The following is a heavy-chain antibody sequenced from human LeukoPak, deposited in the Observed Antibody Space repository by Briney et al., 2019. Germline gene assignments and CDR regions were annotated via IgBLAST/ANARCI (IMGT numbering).Heavy chain of an antibody. CDR3: ARARGWFGELLHYYYGMDV. CDR1: GFAFSDYY. CDR2: ISSSGSTI. Sequence: GGSLRLSCAASGFAFSDYYMSWIRQAPGKGLEWVSYISSSGSTIYYADSVKGRFTISRDNAKNSLYLQMNSLRAEDTAVYYCARARGWFGELLHYYYGMDVWGQGTTVTVSS. D-gene: IGHD3-10*01. J-gene: IGHJ6*02. V-gene: IGHV3-11*01.